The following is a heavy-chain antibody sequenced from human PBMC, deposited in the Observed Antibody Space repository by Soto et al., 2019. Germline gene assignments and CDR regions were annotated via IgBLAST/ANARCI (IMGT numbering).Heavy chain of an antibody. CDR2: IWYDGSNK. CDR3: AKDRLFTSNYPVHLDY. V-gene: IGHV3-33*06. D-gene: IGHD1-7*01. J-gene: IGHJ4*02. Sequence: GGSLRLSCAASGFTFSSYGMHWVRQAPGKGLEWVAVIWYDGSNKYYADSVKGRFTISRDNSKNTLYLQMNSLRDDDTAIYYYAKDRLFTSNYPVHLDYWGQGTLVTVS. CDR1: GFTFSSYG.